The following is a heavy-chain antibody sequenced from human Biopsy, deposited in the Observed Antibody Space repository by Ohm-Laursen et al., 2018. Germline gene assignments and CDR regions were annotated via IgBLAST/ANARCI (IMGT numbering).Heavy chain of an antibody. Sequence: SLRLSCTASGFPFDDYAMHWVRQVPGKGLEWVAGIHWNSGVIDYVDSVKGRFTISRDNAKNSLYLQLNSLRTEDMAFYYCARACGNGFYRDAFDLWGQGTVVSVS. D-gene: IGHD6-19*01. CDR1: GFPFDDYA. V-gene: IGHV3-9*03. CDR2: IHWNSGVI. CDR3: ARACGNGFYRDAFDL. J-gene: IGHJ3*01.